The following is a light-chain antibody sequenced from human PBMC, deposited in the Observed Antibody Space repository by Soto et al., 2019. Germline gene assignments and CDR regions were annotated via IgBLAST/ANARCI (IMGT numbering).Light chain of an antibody. Sequence: EIVLTQSPGTLSLSPGESATLSCRASQSVSRNYLAWYQQKPDQAPRLLIYDASNRATGIPDRFSGSGSETDFALTITRLEAEDFAVYHCQQYGTSPLTFGGGTKLEIK. CDR3: QQYGTSPLT. V-gene: IGKV3-20*01. J-gene: IGKJ4*01. CDR2: DAS. CDR1: QSVSRNY.